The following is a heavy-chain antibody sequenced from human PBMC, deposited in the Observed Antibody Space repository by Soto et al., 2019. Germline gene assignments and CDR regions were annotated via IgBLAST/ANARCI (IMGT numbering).Heavy chain of an antibody. J-gene: IGHJ4*02. CDR3: ARSPPGVAGRYYFDF. D-gene: IGHD6-6*01. Sequence: ASVKVSCKASGYTFTSYYMHWVRQAPGQGLEWMGIINPSGGSTSYAQKFQGRVTMTRDTSKNTLYLQMHSLRAEDTAVYFCARSPPGVAGRYYFDFWGQGTLVTVSS. CDR1: GYTFTSYY. CDR2: INPSGGST. V-gene: IGHV1-46*01.